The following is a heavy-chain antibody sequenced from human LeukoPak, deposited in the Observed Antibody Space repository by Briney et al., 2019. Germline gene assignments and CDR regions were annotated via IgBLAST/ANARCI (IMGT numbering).Heavy chain of an antibody. J-gene: IGHJ4*02. CDR1: GGSISSSSYY. CDR3: ARVRAAAGRKPVDY. Sequence: PSETLSLTCTVSGGSISSSSYYWGWIRQPPGKGLEWIGSIYYSGSTYYNSSLKSRVTISVDTSKNQFSLKLSSVTAADTAVYYCARVRAAAGRKPVDYWGQGTLVTVSS. D-gene: IGHD6-13*01. V-gene: IGHV4-39*07. CDR2: IYYSGST.